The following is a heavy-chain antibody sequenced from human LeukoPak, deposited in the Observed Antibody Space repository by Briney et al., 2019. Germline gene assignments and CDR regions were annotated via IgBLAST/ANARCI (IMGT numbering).Heavy chain of an antibody. CDR3: ARDPRYGSGSLRWGFDP. D-gene: IGHD3-10*01. V-gene: IGHV4-4*02. J-gene: IGHJ5*02. Sequence: PSETLSLTCAVSGSSISSSNWWSWVRQPPGKGLERIGEIYHSGSTNYNPSLKSRVTISVDKSKNQFSLKLSSVTAADTAVYYCARDPRYGSGSLRWGFDPWGQGTLVTVSS. CDR1: GSSISSSNW. CDR2: IYHSGST.